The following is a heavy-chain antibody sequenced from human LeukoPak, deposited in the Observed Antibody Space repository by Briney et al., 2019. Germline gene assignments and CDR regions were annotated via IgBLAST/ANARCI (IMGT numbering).Heavy chain of an antibody. CDR2: IYYSGST. Sequence: PSETLSLTCTVSGGSISSGGYYWSWIRQYPGKGLEWIGYIYYSGSTYYNPSLKSRVTISVDTSKNQFTLKLSSVTAADTAVYYCARGVADRGMAAADDWFDPWGQGTLVTVSS. CDR3: ARGVADRGMAAADDWFDP. J-gene: IGHJ5*02. V-gene: IGHV4-31*03. D-gene: IGHD6-13*01. CDR1: GGSISSGGYY.